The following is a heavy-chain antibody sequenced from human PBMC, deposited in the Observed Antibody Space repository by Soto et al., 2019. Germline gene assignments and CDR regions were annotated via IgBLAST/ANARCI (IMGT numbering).Heavy chain of an antibody. CDR3: ARVTPGNNLYYFYGLDV. CDR1: GFTFGTYA. Sequence: RRLSCVASGFTFGTYAIHWVRLAPGKGLQWVALISYEGSNTYYADSVKGRFTVSRDNSKNTPYLQMNSLRPEDTGVYYCARVTPGNNLYYFYGLDVWGQGTSVTVSS. J-gene: IGHJ6*02. V-gene: IGHV3-30-3*01. D-gene: IGHD1-1*01. CDR2: ISYEGSNT.